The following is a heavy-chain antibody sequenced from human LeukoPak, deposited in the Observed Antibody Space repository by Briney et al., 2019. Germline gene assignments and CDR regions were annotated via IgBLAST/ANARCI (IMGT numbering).Heavy chain of an antibody. CDR2: IKQDGSDK. CDR1: GFTFSAYW. CDR3: ARKTVVGSYFDY. V-gene: IGHV3-7*03. J-gene: IGHJ4*02. Sequence: GGSLRLSCAASGFTFSAYWMSWVRQAPGKGLEWVANIKQDGSDKFYVDSVKGRFTISRDNAKNSLYLQMNSLRAEDTAVYYCARKTVVGSYFDYWGQGTPVTVSS. D-gene: IGHD4-23*01.